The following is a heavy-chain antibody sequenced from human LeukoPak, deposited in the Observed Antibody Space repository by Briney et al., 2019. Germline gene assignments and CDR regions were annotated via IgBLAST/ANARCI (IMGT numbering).Heavy chain of an antibody. CDR2: IYWDDDK. J-gene: IGHJ5*02. D-gene: IGHD3-22*01. CDR3: GHRMIGAPDKIKWFDP. Sequence: SGPTLVKPTQTLTLTCTFSGFSLSTSGVGVGWIRQPPGKTLEWLALIYWDDDKRYSPSLKSRLTITKDTSKNQVVLTMTNIDPVDTATYYCGHRMIGAPDKIKWFDPWGQGTLVTVSS. V-gene: IGHV2-5*02. CDR1: GFSLSTSGVG.